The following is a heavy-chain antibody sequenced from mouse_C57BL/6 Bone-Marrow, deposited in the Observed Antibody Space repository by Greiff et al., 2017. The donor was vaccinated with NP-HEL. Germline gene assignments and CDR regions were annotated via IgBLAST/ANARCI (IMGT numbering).Heavy chain of an antibody. CDR1: GYTFTDYY. J-gene: IGHJ1*03. CDR3: ARGDYYGSSYGYFDV. CDR2: INPNNGGT. V-gene: IGHV1-26*01. D-gene: IGHD1-1*01. Sequence: EVQLQQSGPELVKPGASVKISCKASGYTFTDYYMNWVKQSHGKSLEWIGEINPNNGGTSYNQKFKGKATLTVDKSSSTAYMELRSLTSEDSAVYYCARGDYYGSSYGYFDVWGTGTTVTVSS.